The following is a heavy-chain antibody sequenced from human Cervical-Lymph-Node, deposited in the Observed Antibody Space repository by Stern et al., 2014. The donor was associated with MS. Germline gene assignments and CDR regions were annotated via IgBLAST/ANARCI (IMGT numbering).Heavy chain of an antibody. Sequence: QVQLVQSGADVKKPGASVKVSCKASGYSFTSYAVQWVRQAPGQRLEWMGWVNAGNGHTKCSQNFQARVTITSDTSASTVYMELNSLRSEDTAVYYCARAGYYDSSAYYYGIRYFYGMDVWGQGTTVTVSS. V-gene: IGHV1-3*01. D-gene: IGHD3-22*01. J-gene: IGHJ6*02. CDR1: GYSFTSYA. CDR2: VNAGNGHT. CDR3: ARAGYYDSSAYYYGIRYFYGMDV.